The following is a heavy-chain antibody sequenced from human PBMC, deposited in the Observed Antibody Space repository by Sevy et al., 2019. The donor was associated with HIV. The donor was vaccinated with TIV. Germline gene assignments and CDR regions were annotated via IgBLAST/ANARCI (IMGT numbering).Heavy chain of an antibody. V-gene: IGHV1-18*01. CDR1: GYTFTSYG. D-gene: IGHD3-22*01. Sequence: ASVKVSCKASGYTFTSYGISWVRQAPGQGLEWMGWISAYNGNTNYAQKLQGRVTMTTDTSTSTAYMELRSLRSDDTAVYYCARDPAFLSPFYDSSGYLDYWGQGTLVTVSS. CDR2: ISAYNGNT. J-gene: IGHJ4*02. CDR3: ARDPAFLSPFYDSSGYLDY.